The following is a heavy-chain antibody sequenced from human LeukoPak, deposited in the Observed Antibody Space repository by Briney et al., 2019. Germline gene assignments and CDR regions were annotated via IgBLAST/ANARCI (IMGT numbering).Heavy chain of an antibody. V-gene: IGHV1-46*01. Sequence: ASVKVSCKASGYTFTSYYMHWVRQAPGQGLEWMGIINPSGGSTSYAQKFQGRVTMTRDTSTSTVYMELSSLGSEDTAVYFCAKDDSRGYGKVDYWGQGTLVTVSS. CDR1: GYTFTSYY. D-gene: IGHD3-22*01. CDR2: INPSGGST. J-gene: IGHJ4*02. CDR3: AKDDSRGYGKVDY.